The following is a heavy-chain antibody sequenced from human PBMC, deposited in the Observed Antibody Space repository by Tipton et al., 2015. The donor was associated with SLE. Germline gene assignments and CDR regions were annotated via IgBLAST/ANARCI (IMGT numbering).Heavy chain of an antibody. CDR1: AFTFSSYG. Sequence: LRLSCAASAFTFSSYGMSWVRQPPGKGLEWIGHSGSTNYNPSLKSRVTISVDTSKNQFSLKLMSVTAADTAVYYCARDDSSSLDYWGLGTLVTVSS. D-gene: IGHD6-6*01. CDR2: HSGST. J-gene: IGHJ4*02. CDR3: ARDDSSSLDY. V-gene: IGHV4-59*12.